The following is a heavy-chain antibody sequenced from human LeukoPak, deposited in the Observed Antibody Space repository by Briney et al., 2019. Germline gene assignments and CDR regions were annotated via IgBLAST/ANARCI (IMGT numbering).Heavy chain of an antibody. CDR3: ARVAYVMDV. V-gene: IGHV4-30-2*01. D-gene: IGHD2-8*01. CDR1: GGSISNGGYS. J-gene: IGHJ6*02. CDR2: IYHSGSTSYST. Sequence: PSETLSLTCADAGGSISNGGYSWSWIRQPPGKGLEWIGYIYHSGSTSYSTSYNPSLRSRVTISEDRSKNHFSLELSSVTAADTAVYYCARVAYVMDVWGQGTTVVVSS.